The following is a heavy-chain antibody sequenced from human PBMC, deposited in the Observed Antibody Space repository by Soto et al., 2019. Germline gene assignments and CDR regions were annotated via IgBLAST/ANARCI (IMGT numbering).Heavy chain of an antibody. J-gene: IGHJ4*02. D-gene: IGHD2-8*01. CDR1: GYTFTSYD. CDR2: MNPNSGNT. Sequence: ASVKVSCKASGYTFTSYDINWVRQATGQGLEWMGWMNPNSGNTGYAQKFQGRVTMTRNTSISTAYMELSSLRSEDTAVYYCARVSVDIVLMVYAIVNYFDYWGQGTLVTVSS. V-gene: IGHV1-8*01. CDR3: ARVSVDIVLMVYAIVNYFDY.